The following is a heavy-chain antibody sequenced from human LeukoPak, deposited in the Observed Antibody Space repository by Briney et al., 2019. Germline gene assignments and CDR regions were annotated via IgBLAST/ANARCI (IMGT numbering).Heavy chain of an antibody. Sequence: KPGGSLRLSCAASGFTFRIYSMTWVRQAPGKGLECVSSITSSSSYISYAHSVKGRFTISRDNSKNTLYLQMNSLRAEDTAVYYCSYDGGRAVWGQGTTVTVSS. CDR1: GFTFRIYS. CDR2: ITSSSSYI. CDR3: SYDGGRAV. V-gene: IGHV3-21*04. D-gene: IGHD5-12*01. J-gene: IGHJ6*02.